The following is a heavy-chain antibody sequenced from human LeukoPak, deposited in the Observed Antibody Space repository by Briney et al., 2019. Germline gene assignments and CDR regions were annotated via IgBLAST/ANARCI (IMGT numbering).Heavy chain of an antibody. D-gene: IGHD1-26*01. Sequence: ASVKVSCKASGYTFTSYGINWVRQAPGQGLEWMGRISAYTGNTNYAQNLQGRVTMTTDTSTSTAYMELRSLRSDDTAVYYCARSTAGELPHYWGQGTLVTVSS. CDR2: ISAYTGNT. CDR3: ARSTAGELPHY. J-gene: IGHJ4*02. CDR1: GYTFTSYG. V-gene: IGHV1-18*01.